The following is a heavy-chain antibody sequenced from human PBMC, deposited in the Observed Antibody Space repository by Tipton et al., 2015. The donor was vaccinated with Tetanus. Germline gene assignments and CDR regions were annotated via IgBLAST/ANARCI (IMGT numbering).Heavy chain of an antibody. CDR3: ARGPSSHGFDP. CDR1: GGSISSYY. Sequence: TLSLTCTVSGGSISSYYWSWIRQPPGKGLEWIGYIYYSGSTNYNPSLKSRVTISVDTSKNQFSLKLSSVTAADTAVYYCARGPSSHGFDPWGQGTLVTVSS. J-gene: IGHJ5*02. V-gene: IGHV4-59*01. CDR2: IYYSGST. D-gene: IGHD6-6*01.